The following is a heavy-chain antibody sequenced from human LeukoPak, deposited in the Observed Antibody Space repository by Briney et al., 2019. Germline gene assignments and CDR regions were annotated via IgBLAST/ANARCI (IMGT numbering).Heavy chain of an antibody. CDR1: GFTFSTYA. CDR3: ARPLVPTVSTFDD. CDR2: ISYDGGNI. D-gene: IGHD5-12*01. J-gene: IGHJ4*02. V-gene: IGHV3-30*04. Sequence: TGGSLRLSCAPSGFTFSTYAMHWVRQAPGKGLEWVALISYDGGNINYVDSVKGRFTISRDNSKNTLYLQMNSLRRDDTAVYYCARPLVPTVSTFDDWGQRTLVSVSS.